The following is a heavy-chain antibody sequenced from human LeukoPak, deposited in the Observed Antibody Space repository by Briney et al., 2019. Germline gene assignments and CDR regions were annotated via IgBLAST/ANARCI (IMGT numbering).Heavy chain of an antibody. CDR1: GFTFSSYS. CDR3: ARGLDTAIDY. CDR2: ISSSSSYI. Sequence: PGGSLRLSRAASGFTFSSYSMNWVRQAPGKGLEWVSSISSSSSYIYYADSVKGRFTISRDNAKNSLYLQMNSLRAEDTAVYYCARGLDTAIDYWGQGTLVTVSS. D-gene: IGHD5-18*01. V-gene: IGHV3-21*01. J-gene: IGHJ4*02.